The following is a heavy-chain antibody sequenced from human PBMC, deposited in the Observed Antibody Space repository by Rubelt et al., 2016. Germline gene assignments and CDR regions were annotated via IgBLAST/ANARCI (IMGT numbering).Heavy chain of an antibody. CDR1: RYW. CDR2: INTDGST. J-gene: IGHJ4*02. D-gene: IGHD1-26*01. Sequence: RYWMHWVRQAPGKGLVWVSRINTDGSTSYADSVKGRFTISRDNGKNTLYLQMNSLRAEDTAVYFCGRDLSGRDDYWGQGTLVTVSS. CDR3: GRDLSGRDDY. V-gene: IGHV3-74*01.